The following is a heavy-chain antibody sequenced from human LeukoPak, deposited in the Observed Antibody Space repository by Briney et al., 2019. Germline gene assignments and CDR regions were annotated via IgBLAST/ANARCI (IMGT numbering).Heavy chain of an antibody. CDR1: GFTFSSYS. J-gene: IGHJ4*02. V-gene: IGHV3-48*01. D-gene: IGHD3-16*02. CDR3: ARDGGVVAVWGSYRPFDY. CDR2: ISSSSSTI. Sequence: GGSLRLSCAASGFTFSSYSMNWVRQAPGKGLEWDSYISSSSSTIYYADSVKGRFTISRDNAKNSLYLQMNSLRAEDTAVYYCARDGGVVAVWGSYRPFDYWGQGTLVTASS.